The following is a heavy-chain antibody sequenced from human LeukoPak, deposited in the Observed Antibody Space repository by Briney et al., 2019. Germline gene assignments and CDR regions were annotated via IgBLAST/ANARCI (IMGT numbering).Heavy chain of an antibody. D-gene: IGHD4-11*01. CDR1: GGTFSSYA. CDR2: IIPIFGTA. CDR3: ARSYRDYYYYYGMDV. Sequence: SVKVSCKASGGTFSSYAISWVRQAPGQGLEWMGGIIPIFGTANYAQKFQGRVTITADESTSTAYMELSSLRSEDTAVYYCARSYRDYYYYYGMDVWGQGTTVTVSS. V-gene: IGHV1-69*13. J-gene: IGHJ6*02.